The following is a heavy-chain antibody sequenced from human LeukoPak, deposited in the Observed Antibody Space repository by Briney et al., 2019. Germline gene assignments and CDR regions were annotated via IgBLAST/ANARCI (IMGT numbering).Heavy chain of an antibody. V-gene: IGHV5-51*01. CDR1: GYSFANYW. J-gene: IGHJ4*02. CDR3: ARTVDGVYTGYDK. CDR2: IYPGDSGT. Sequence: GESLKISCKASGYSFANYWIGWVRQMPGKGPEWMGIIYPGDSGTKYSPSFQGQVTISADKSISTAYLQWSSLKASDTAMYYCARTVDGVYTGYDKWGQGTLVTVSS. D-gene: IGHD5-12*01.